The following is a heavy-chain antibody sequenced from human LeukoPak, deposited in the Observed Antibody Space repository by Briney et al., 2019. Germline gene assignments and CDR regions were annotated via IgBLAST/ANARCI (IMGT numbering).Heavy chain of an antibody. J-gene: IGHJ5*02. Sequence: SETLSLTCTVSGGSISSSSYYWGWIRQPPGKGLEWIGSIYYSGSTYYNPSLKSRVTISVDTSKNQSSLKLSSVTAADTAVYYCARDGVGRDPWGQGTLVTVSS. V-gene: IGHV4-39*07. CDR1: GGSISSSSYY. CDR3: ARDGVGRDP. D-gene: IGHD3-16*01. CDR2: IYYSGST.